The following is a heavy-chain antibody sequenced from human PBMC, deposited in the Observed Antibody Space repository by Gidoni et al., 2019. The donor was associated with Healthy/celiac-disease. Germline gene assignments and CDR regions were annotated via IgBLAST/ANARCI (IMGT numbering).Heavy chain of an antibody. CDR1: GGSIRSSSYY. J-gene: IGHJ3*02. D-gene: IGHD1-26*01. CDR2: IYYSGST. Sequence: QLQLQESGPGLVKPSETLSLTCTVSGGSIRSSSYYWGWIRQPPGKGLEWIGSIYYSGSTYYNPSLKSRVTISVDTSKNQFSLKLSSVTAADTAVYYCARRSPHREWENAFDIWGQGTMVTVSS. V-gene: IGHV4-39*01. CDR3: ARRSPHREWENAFDI.